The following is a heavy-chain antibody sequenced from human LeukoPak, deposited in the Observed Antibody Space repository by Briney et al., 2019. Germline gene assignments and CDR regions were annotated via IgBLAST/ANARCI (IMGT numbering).Heavy chain of an antibody. V-gene: IGHV3-74*01. D-gene: IGHD6-19*01. CDR3: AREKFGYSSGWFGY. CDR1: GFTFSSYW. Sequence: GGSLRLSCAASGFTFSSYWMHWVRQAPGKGLVWVSRANSDGSSTSYADSVKGRFTISRDNSKNTLYLQMNSLRAEDTAVYYCAREKFGYSSGWFGYWGQGTLVTVSS. J-gene: IGHJ4*02. CDR2: ANSDGSST.